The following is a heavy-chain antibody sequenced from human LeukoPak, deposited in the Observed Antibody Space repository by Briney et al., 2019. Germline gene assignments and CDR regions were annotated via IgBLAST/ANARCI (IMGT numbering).Heavy chain of an antibody. V-gene: IGHV3-30-3*01. CDR2: ISYDGSNK. Sequence: GGSLRLSCAASGFTFSSYAMHWVRQAPGKGLEWVAVISYDGSNKYYADSVKGRFTISRDNSKNTLYLQMNSLRAEDTAVYYCARAIIAAAWAFDIWGQGTMVTVSS. J-gene: IGHJ3*02. D-gene: IGHD6-13*01. CDR1: GFTFSSYA. CDR3: ARAIIAAAWAFDI.